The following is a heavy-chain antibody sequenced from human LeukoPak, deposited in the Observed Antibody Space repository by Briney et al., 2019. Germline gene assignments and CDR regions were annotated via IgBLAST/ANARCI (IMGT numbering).Heavy chain of an antibody. J-gene: IGHJ4*02. D-gene: IGHD3-10*01. CDR3: TTDGARYYGSGSYY. CDR2: INSKRGGGTT. Sequence: GVSLRLSCAGSRFTFSNAWMTWVRQAPGQGLKWVGHINSKRGGGTTNYAQTVQGRLTISRDDSTNTLYLQLNSLKTEDTAMYYCTTDGARYYGSGSYYWGQGTLVTVSS. V-gene: IGHV3-15*01. CDR1: RFTFSNAW.